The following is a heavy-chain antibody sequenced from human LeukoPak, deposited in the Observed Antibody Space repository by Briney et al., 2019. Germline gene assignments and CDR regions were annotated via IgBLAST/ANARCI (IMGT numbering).Heavy chain of an antibody. Sequence: SETLSLTCAVYGGSFSGYYWSWIRQPPGKGLEWIGEINHSGSTNYNPSLKSRVTISVDTSKNQFSLKLSSVTAADTAVYYCARLFLTSYGDYVDYWGQGALVTVSS. D-gene: IGHD4-17*01. CDR1: GGSFSGYY. J-gene: IGHJ4*02. CDR2: INHSGST. CDR3: ARLFLTSYGDYVDY. V-gene: IGHV4-34*01.